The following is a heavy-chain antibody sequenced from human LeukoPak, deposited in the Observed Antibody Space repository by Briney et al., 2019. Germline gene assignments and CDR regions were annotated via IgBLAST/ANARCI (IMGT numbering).Heavy chain of an antibody. CDR1: GGSISSGSYY. CDR3: ARRGYSSNNAFDI. V-gene: IGHV4-61*02. D-gene: IGHD6-13*01. J-gene: IGHJ3*02. CDR2: IYTSGNT. Sequence: SQTLSLTCTVSGGSISSGSYYWSWIRQPAGKGLEWIGRIYTSGNTNYNPSLKSRVTISVDTSKNQFSLKLSSVTAADTAVYYCARRGYSSNNAFDIWGQGTMVTVSS.